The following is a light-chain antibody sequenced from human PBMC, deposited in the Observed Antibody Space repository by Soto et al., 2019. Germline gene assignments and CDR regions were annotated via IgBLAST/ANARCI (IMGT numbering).Light chain of an antibody. Sequence: QSVLTQPPSVSGAPGQRVTISCTGSSSNIGAGFDVHWYHQIAGTAPKLLIYGNSNRPSGVPGRFSGSKSGNTASLTISGLQAEDEADYYCWSYTSSDNWVFGGGTKVTVL. CDR1: SSNIGAGFD. CDR3: WSYTSSDNWV. CDR2: GNS. J-gene: IGLJ3*02. V-gene: IGLV1-40*01.